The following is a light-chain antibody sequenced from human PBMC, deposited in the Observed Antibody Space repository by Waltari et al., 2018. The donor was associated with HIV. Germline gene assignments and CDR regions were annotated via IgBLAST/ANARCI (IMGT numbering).Light chain of an antibody. CDR1: RSNIGAVYD. V-gene: IGLV1-40*01. CDR3: QSYDSSLNNYV. CDR2: GNN. Sequence: QSVLTQPPSVSGAPGQRVTISCTGGRSNIGAVYDVHWYQQLPGTAPKFLIYGNNNRPSGVPDRFSGSKSGTSASLAITGLQAEDEADYYCQSYDSSLNNYVFGTGTKVTVL. J-gene: IGLJ1*01.